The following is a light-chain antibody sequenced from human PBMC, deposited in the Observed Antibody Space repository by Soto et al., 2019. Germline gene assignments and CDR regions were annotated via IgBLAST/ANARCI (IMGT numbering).Light chain of an antibody. J-gene: IGLJ3*02. CDR3: SSYTTSSTLV. Sequence: QSALTQPASVSGSPGQSITISCTGTSSDVGAYNYVSWYQQLPDKAPKLMIYDVTYRPSGVSNRFSGSKSGNTASLTISGLQAEDEADYFCSSYTTSSTLVFGGGTKRTVL. V-gene: IGLV2-14*01. CDR1: SSDVGAYNY. CDR2: DVT.